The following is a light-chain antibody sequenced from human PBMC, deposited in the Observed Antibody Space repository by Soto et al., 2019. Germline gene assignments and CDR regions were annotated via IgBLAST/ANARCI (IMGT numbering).Light chain of an antibody. Sequence: QSVLTQPPSASGTPGQRVTISCSGSSSNIGGNTVNWYQQLPGTAPKLLMFANKERPSGVPDRFSASKSGTSASLAINGLQYDDEADYYCATWDDSLNGWVFGGGTKLTVL. CDR2: ANK. J-gene: IGLJ3*02. V-gene: IGLV1-44*01. CDR3: ATWDDSLNGWV. CDR1: SSNIGGNT.